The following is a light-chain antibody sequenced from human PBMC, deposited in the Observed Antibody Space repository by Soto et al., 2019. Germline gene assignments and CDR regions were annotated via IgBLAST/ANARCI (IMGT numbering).Light chain of an antibody. CDR3: QQYHDWPPLT. Sequence: EIVMTQSPATLSVSPGERATLSCRASQSVGSTLAWYQQKPGQAPRLLIYGASTRATGVPARFSGSGSGTEFTLTISCLLAEDIAVYYCQQYHDWPPLTFGGGTK. V-gene: IGKV3-15*01. CDR1: QSVGST. CDR2: GAS. J-gene: IGKJ4*01.